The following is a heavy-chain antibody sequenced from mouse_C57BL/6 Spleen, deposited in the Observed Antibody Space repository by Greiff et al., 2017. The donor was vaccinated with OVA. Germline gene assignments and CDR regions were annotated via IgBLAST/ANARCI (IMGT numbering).Heavy chain of an antibody. Sequence: EVQLQQSGGDLVKPGGSLKLSCAASGFTFSSYGMSWVRQTPDKRLEWVATISSGGSYTYYPDSVKGRFTISRDNAKNTLYLQMSSLKSEDTAMYYCASRTGTGFDYWGQGTTLTVSS. D-gene: IGHD4-1*01. CDR1: GFTFSSYG. CDR2: ISSGGSYT. V-gene: IGHV5-6*01. CDR3: ASRTGTGFDY. J-gene: IGHJ2*01.